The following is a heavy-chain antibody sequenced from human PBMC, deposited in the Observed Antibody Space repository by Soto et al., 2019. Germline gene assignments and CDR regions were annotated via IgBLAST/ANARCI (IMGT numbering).Heavy chain of an antibody. D-gene: IGHD3-10*01. Sequence: TLSLTCTVSGGSISIYYWSWIRQPAGKGLEWIGRIYTSGSTNYNPSLKSRVTMSVDTSKNQFSLKLSSVTAADTAVYYCARLYGSGNKGEFDYWGQGTLVTGSS. CDR3: ARLYGSGNKGEFDY. J-gene: IGHJ4*02. CDR2: IYTSGST. CDR1: GGSISIYY. V-gene: IGHV4-4*07.